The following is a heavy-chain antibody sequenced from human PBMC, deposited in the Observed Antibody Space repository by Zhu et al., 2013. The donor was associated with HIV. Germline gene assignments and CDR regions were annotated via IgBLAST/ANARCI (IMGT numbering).Heavy chain of an antibody. Sequence: QVQLQESGPGLVKPSETLSLTCTVSGGSVSSGSYYWSWIQQPPGKGLEWIGYIYYSGSTNYNPSLKSRVTISVDTSKNQFSLKLSSVTAADTAVYYCARVPRRRQLPDYWGQGTLVHRLL. CDR3: ARVPRRRQLPDY. CDR2: IYYSGST. J-gene: IGHJ4*02. V-gene: IGHV4-61*01. D-gene: IGHD1-26*01. CDR1: GGSVSSGSYY.